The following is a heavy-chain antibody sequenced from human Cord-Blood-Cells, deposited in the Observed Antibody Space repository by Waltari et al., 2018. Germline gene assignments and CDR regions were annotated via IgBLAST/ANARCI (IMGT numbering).Heavy chain of an antibody. CDR1: GFTFSSYA. Sequence: EVQLLESGGGLVQPGGSLRLSCAASGFTFSSYAMSWVRQAPGQGLEWVSAISGSGGSTDYADCVKGRFTISRDNAKNTLYLQMNSLRAEDTAVYYCAKVFGGWGSGSYYLSSYYYYGMDVWGQGTTVTVSS. V-gene: IGHV3-23*01. CDR2: ISGSGGST. D-gene: IGHD3-10*01. J-gene: IGHJ6*02. CDR3: AKVFGGWGSGSYYLSSYYYYGMDV.